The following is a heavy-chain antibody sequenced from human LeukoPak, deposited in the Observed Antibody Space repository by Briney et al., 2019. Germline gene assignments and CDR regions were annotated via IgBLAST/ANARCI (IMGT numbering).Heavy chain of an antibody. Sequence: GASVKVSCKASGYTFTSYGISWVRQAPGQGLEWMGWISAYNGNTNYAQKLQGRVTITADESTSTAYMELSSLRSEDTAVYYCARPLAAAGTGESSAFAFDIWGQGTMVTVSS. CDR2: ISAYNGNT. V-gene: IGHV1-18*01. D-gene: IGHD6-13*01. CDR3: ARPLAAAGTGESSAFAFDI. J-gene: IGHJ3*02. CDR1: GYTFTSYG.